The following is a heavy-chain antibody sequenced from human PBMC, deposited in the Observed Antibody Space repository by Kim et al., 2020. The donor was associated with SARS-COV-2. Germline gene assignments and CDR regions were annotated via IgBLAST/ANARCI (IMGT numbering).Heavy chain of an antibody. Sequence: GGSLRLSCAASGFTFSSYGMHWVRQAPGKGLEWVAVIWNDGSNKYYADSVKGRFPISRDNSKNTLYLQMNSLRAEYTAVYYCARDRFRGDRGIDYWGQGTLVTVSS. CDR2: IWNDGSNK. D-gene: IGHD3-10*01. CDR3: ARDRFRGDRGIDY. J-gene: IGHJ4*02. CDR1: GFTFSSYG. V-gene: IGHV3-33*01.